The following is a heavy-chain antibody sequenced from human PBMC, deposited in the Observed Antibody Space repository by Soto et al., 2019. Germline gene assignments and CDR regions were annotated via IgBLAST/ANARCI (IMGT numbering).Heavy chain of an antibody. CDR1: GFAFSSYA. J-gene: IGHJ4*02. D-gene: IGHD4-17*01. CDR2: LTAGGHTT. CDR3: AKDWSTVPYFFDY. Sequence: EVQLLESGGALVQPGGSLRLSCAASGFAFSSYAMTWVRQAPGKGLEWVSGLTAGGHTTYYADSVKGRFIISRDNSKSTLYLQMTSLRAEDTAVYYCAKDWSTVPYFFDYWGQGTLVTVSS. V-gene: IGHV3-23*01.